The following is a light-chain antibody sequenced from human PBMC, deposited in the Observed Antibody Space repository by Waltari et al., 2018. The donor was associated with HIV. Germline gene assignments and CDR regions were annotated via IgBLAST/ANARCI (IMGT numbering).Light chain of an antibody. CDR1: SSDVGGYNS. Sequence: QSALTQPASVSGSPGQSITISCTGTSSDVGGYNSVSWYQLHPGKAPKLMIYAVSNRPSGVPNLFSGSKSDNTASLTISGLQAEDEADYYCSSYTSTSTVYVFGTGTEVTVL. V-gene: IGLV2-14*03. CDR2: AVS. J-gene: IGLJ1*01. CDR3: SSYTSTSTVYV.